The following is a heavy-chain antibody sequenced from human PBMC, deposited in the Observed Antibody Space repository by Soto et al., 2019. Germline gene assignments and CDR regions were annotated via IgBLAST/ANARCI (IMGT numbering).Heavy chain of an antibody. CDR3: AKVSARPFDY. J-gene: IGHJ4*02. D-gene: IGHD6-6*01. Sequence: QVQLVESGGGVVQPGRSLRLSCAASGFTFSSYGMHWVRQAPGKGLEWVAVISYDGSNKYYADSVKGRFTISRDNSKNTLYLQMNSLRAEDTAVYYCAKVSARPFDYWGQGNLVTVSS. CDR2: ISYDGSNK. CDR1: GFTFSSYG. V-gene: IGHV3-30*18.